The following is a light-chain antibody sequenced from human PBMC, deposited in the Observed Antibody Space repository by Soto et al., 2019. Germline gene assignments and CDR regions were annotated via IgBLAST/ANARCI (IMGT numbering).Light chain of an antibody. J-gene: IGKJ5*01. CDR3: QQYGSSPRVT. V-gene: IGKV3-20*01. CDR1: QSVSSTY. Sequence: EVVLPQSPATLSLSPGERATLSCRASQSVSSTYLAWYQQQPGQAPRLLMSGTSNRATGTPDRFSGSGSGTDFTLTISRLEPEDSAVYYCQQYGSSPRVTFGQGTRLEIK. CDR2: GTS.